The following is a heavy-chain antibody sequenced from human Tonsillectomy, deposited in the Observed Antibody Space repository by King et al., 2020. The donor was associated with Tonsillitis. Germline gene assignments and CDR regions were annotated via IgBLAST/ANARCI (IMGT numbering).Heavy chain of an antibody. V-gene: IGHV4-39*07. CDR3: ARHYYFGSGSYYVYYFDY. Sequence: QLQESGPGRVKPSETLSLTCTVSGGSISNTRYYWGWIRQPPGKGLEWIGSIYYTGRTYDSPSLKSRVTISVDTSKNQFSLKLNSVTAADTAVYYCARHYYFGSGSYYVYYFDYWGQGTLVTV. CDR1: GGSISNTRYY. D-gene: IGHD3-10*01. J-gene: IGHJ4*02. CDR2: IYYTGRT.